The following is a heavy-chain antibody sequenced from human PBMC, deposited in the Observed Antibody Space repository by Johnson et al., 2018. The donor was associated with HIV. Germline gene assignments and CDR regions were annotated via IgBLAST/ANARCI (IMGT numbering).Heavy chain of an antibody. CDR2: IKQDGSEK. CDR3: ARGMIDDYGDYVEAFDV. Sequence: VQLVESGGGFVQPGGSLRLSCAASRFTFTSYWMSWVRQAPGKGLEWVANIKQDGSEKYYVDSVKGRFTISIDNAKNSLSLQMNSLRAEDTALYYCARGMIDDYGDYVEAFDVWGQGTVVTVFS. V-gene: IGHV3-7*03. CDR1: RFTFTSYW. D-gene: IGHD4-17*01. J-gene: IGHJ3*01.